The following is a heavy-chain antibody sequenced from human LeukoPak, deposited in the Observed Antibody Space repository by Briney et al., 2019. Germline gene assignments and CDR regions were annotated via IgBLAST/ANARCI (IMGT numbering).Heavy chain of an antibody. CDR2: INPNSGGT. D-gene: IGHD3-10*01. CDR3: ARARITMVRPYGMDV. J-gene: IGHJ6*02. CDR1: GYTFTSYY. V-gene: IGHV1-2*02. Sequence: ASVKVSCKASGYTFTSYYMHWVRQAPGQGLEWMGWINPNSGGTNYAQKFQGRVTMTRDTSISTAYMELSRLRSDDTAVYYCARARITMVRPYGMDVWGQGTTVTVSS.